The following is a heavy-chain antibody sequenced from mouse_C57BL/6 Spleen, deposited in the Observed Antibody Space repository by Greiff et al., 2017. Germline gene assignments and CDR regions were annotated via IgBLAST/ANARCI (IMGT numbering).Heavy chain of an antibody. Sequence: VQLRQSGPELVKPGASVKISCKASGYTFTDYYMNWVKQSHGKSLEWIGDINPNNGGTSYNQKFKGKATLTVDKSSSTAYMELRSLTSEDSAVYYCAIITTYYFDYWGQGTTLTVSS. J-gene: IGHJ2*01. D-gene: IGHD1-1*01. CDR3: AIITTYYFDY. V-gene: IGHV1-26*01. CDR2: INPNNGGT. CDR1: GYTFTDYY.